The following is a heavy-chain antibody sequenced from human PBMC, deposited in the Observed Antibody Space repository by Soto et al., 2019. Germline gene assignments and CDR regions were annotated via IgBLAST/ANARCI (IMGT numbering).Heavy chain of an antibody. V-gene: IGHV1-2*04. Sequence: ASVKVSCKASGYTFTGYYMHWVRQAPGQGLEWMGWINPNSGGTNYAQKFQGWVTMTRDTSISTAYMELSRLRSDDTAVYYCARAGYSYGSRYYYYYYGMDVWGQGTTVTVSS. D-gene: IGHD5-18*01. J-gene: IGHJ6*02. CDR2: INPNSGGT. CDR1: GYTFTGYY. CDR3: ARAGYSYGSRYYYYYYGMDV.